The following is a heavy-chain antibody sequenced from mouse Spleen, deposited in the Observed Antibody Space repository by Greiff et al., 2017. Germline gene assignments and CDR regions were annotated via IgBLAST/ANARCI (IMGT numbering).Heavy chain of an antibody. CDR2: ISSGSSTI. CDR3: ARMGDGYWDYFDY. Sequence: EVKLVESGGGLVKPGGSLKLSCAASGFTFSDYGMHWVRQAPEKGLEWVAYISSGSSTIYYADTVKGRFTISRDNAKNTLFLQMTSLRSEDTAMYYCARMGDGYWDYFDYWGQGTTLTVSS. D-gene: IGHD2-3*01. CDR1: GFTFSDYG. V-gene: IGHV5-17*01. J-gene: IGHJ2*01.